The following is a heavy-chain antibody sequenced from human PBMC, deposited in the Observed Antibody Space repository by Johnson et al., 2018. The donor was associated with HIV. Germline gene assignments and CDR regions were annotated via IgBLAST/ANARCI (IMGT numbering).Heavy chain of an antibody. CDR3: ARVGWATSDAFDI. V-gene: IGHV3-20*04. CDR2: INWNGGST. D-gene: IGHD5-12*01. Sequence: VQLVESGGGLVQPGGSLRLSCVDSGFTVNDYGMSWVRQGPGKGLEWVSGINWNGGSTGYADSVKGRFTISRDNAKNSMYLQMNSLRAEDTALYYCARVGWATSDAFDIWGQGTMVTVSS. J-gene: IGHJ3*02. CDR1: GFTVNDYG.